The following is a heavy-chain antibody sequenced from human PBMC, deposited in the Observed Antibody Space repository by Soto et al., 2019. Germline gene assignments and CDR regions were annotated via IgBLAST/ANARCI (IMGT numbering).Heavy chain of an antibody. CDR3: ARSVCGGSCSSDWFVL. V-gene: IGHV1-69*13. CDR2: IIPIFGTA. D-gene: IGHD2-15*01. Sequence: GASVKVSCKAAGGTFSRYAISWVRQAPGQGLEWMGGIIPIFGTANYAQKFQGRVTITADESTSTAYMELSSLRSEDTAVYYCARSVCGGSCSSDWFVLCCQGPFVTV. J-gene: IGHJ5*02. CDR1: GGTFSRYA.